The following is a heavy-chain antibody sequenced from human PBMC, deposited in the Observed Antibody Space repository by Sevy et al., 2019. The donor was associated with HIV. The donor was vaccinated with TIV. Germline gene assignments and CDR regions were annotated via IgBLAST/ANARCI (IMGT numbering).Heavy chain of an antibody. J-gene: IGHJ5*02. CDR1: YGPISAYY. D-gene: IGHD5-12*01. CDR2: IHYSGST. V-gene: IGHV4-59*01. Sequence: SETLSLTCSVSYGPISAYYWNWIRQSPGKGLEWIGYIHYSGSTNYNPSFKSRVTMSLDTSKNQFYLQLNSVTAADTALYYCARAPPVRSGDDSLNWFDPWGRGTLVTVSS. CDR3: ARAPPVRSGDDSLNWFDP.